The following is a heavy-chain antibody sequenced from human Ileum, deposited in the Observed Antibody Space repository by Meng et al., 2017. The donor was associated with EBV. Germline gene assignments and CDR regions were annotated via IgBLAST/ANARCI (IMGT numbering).Heavy chain of an antibody. CDR2: ICYTDYT. V-gene: IGHV4-39*01. J-gene: IGHJ4*02. Sequence: QLLLQESGPGLLKPSETLSLTCSVSGGSISSSNDCWGWIRQPPGKGLEWIQSICYTDYTYYNPSLKSRVTISADKSKNQFSLRLNSLTAADTAVYYCAMGPDYAKTGYWGQGTLVTVSS. D-gene: IGHD4-17*01. CDR3: AMGPDYAKTGY. CDR1: GGSISSSNDC.